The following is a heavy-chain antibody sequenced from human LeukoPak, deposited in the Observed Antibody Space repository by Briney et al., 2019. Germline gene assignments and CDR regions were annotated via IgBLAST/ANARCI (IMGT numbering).Heavy chain of an antibody. D-gene: IGHD6-19*01. J-gene: IGHJ6*03. CDR2: ISGSGDST. CDR3: ARLLYSSGAYVYYYYYMDV. V-gene: IGHV3-23*01. CDR1: GLTFSNFG. Sequence: GGSLRLSCVASGLTFSNFGMSWVRQAPGKGLEWVSAISGSGDSTYYADSVKGRFTISRDNAKNSLYLQMNSLRAEDTAVYYCARLLYSSGAYVYYYYYMDVWGKGTTVTVSS.